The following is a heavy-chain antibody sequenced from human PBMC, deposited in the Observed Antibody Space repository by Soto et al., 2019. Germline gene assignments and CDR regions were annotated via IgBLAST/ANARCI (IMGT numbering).Heavy chain of an antibody. Sequence: SPTLSLTCAISVDSVSSNNSAWNWFRRSPPRVLEWLGRTYYRSKGYNDYAVSVKSRITINPDTSKHQFSLQLNSVTPEDTAVYYCARGSYSDFYAFWAQGT. J-gene: IGHJ4*01. CDR1: VDSVSSNNSA. D-gene: IGHD1-26*01. V-gene: IGHV6-1*01. CDR2: TYYRSKGYN. CDR3: ARGSYSDFYAF.